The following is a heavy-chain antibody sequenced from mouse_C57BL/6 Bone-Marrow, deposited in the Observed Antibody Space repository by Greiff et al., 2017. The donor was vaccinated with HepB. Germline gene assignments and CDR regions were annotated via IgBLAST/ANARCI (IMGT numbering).Heavy chain of an antibody. D-gene: IGHD1-1*02. Sequence: VQLQQSGAELARPGASVKLSCKASGYTFTSYGISWVKQRTGQGLEWIGEIYPRRGNTYYNEKFKGKATLTADKSSSTAYMELRSLTSEDSAVYFCARRLSSYWYFDVWGTGTTVTVSS. V-gene: IGHV1-81*01. J-gene: IGHJ1*03. CDR3: ARRLSSYWYFDV. CDR1: GYTFTSYG. CDR2: IYPRRGNT.